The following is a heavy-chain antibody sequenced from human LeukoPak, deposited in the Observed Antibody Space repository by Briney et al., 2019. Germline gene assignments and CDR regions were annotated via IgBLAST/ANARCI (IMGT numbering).Heavy chain of an antibody. Sequence: PGGSLRLSCAASGFTFSSYEMNWVRQAPGKGLEWVSYISSSGSSIYYADSVKGRFTVSRDNAKNSLYLQMNSLRAEDTAMYYCARSQSLGYWGQGTLVTVSS. CDR3: ARSQSLGY. CDR1: GFTFSSYE. J-gene: IGHJ4*02. CDR2: ISSSGSSI. D-gene: IGHD1-26*01. V-gene: IGHV3-48*03.